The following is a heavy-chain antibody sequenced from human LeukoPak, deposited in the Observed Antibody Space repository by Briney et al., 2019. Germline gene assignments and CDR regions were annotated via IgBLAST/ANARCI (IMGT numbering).Heavy chain of an antibody. D-gene: IGHD2-15*01. CDR1: GGSISSGSYY. J-gene: IGHJ6*03. CDR2: IYTSGST. CDR3: ARSNIVVVVAAQSYYYYMDV. Sequence: SETLSLTCTVSGGSISSGSYYWSWIRQPAGKGLEWIGRIYTSGSTNYNPSLKSRVTISVDTSKNQFSLKLSSVTAADTAVYYCARSNIVVVVAAQSYYYYMDVWGKGTTVTVSS. V-gene: IGHV4-61*02.